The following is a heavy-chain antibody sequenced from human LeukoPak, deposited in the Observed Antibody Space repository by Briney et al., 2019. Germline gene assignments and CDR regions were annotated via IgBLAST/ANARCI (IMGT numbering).Heavy chain of an antibody. CDR2: IYYSGST. Sequence: SETLSLTCTVSGGSMSSNYWSWIRQPPGKGLEWIGSIYYSGSTYYNPSLKSRVTISVDTSKNQFSLKLSSVTAADTAAYYCARTTMVRGTYYMDVWGKGTTVTISS. D-gene: IGHD3-10*01. V-gene: IGHV4-59*01. CDR1: GGSMSSNY. J-gene: IGHJ6*03. CDR3: ARTTMVRGTYYMDV.